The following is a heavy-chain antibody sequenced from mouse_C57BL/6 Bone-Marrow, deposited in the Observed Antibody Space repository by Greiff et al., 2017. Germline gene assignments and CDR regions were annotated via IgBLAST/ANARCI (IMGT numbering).Heavy chain of an antibody. CDR2: ISSGGSYT. D-gene: IGHD1-1*01. CDR3: ASHGYYYYGSSYGYWYFYV. J-gene: IGHJ1*03. CDR1: GFTFSSYG. Sequence: EVQGVESGGDLVKPGGSLKLSCAASGFTFSSYGMSWVRQTPDKRLEWVATISSGGSYTYYPDSVKGRFTISRDNAKNTLYLQMSSLKSEDTAMYYYASHGYYYYGSSYGYWYFYVWGTGTTVTVSS. V-gene: IGHV5-6*01.